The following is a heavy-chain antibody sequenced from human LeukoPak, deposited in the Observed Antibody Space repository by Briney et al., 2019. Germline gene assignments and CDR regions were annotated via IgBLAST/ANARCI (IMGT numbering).Heavy chain of an antibody. CDR1: GFTFSSYG. Sequence: PWGCLRLSCAASGFTFSSYGMHWVRKAPGKGLEWVAFIRYDGSNKYYADSVKGRFTISRDNSKNTLYLQMNSLRAEDTAVYYCAKEARSDMDVWGKGTTVTVSS. CDR3: AKEARSDMDV. V-gene: IGHV3-30*02. J-gene: IGHJ6*03. CDR2: IRYDGSNK.